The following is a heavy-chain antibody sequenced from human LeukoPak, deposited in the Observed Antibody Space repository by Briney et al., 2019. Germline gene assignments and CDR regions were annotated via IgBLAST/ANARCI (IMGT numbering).Heavy chain of an antibody. V-gene: IGHV4-34*01. CDR2: INHSGST. CDR1: GGSFSGYY. CDR3: ARLPYYYDSSGYYYFSFDY. D-gene: IGHD3-22*01. J-gene: IGHJ4*02. Sequence: SETLSLTCAVYGGSFSGYYWSWIRQPPGKGLEWIGEINHSGSTNYNPSLKSRVTISVNTSKNQFSLKLSSVTAADTAVYYCARLPYYYDSSGYYYFSFDYWGQGTLVTVSS.